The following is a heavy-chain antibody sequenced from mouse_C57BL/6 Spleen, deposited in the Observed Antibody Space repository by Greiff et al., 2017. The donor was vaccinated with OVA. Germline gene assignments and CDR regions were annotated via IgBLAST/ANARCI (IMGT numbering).Heavy chain of an antibody. CDR2: IHPNSGST. J-gene: IGHJ2*03. D-gene: IGHD1-1*02. CDR3: ARLGGSEEFDY. V-gene: IGHV1-64*01. CDR1: GYTFTSYW. Sequence: LVESGAELVKPGASVKLSCKASGYTFTSYWMHWVKQRPGQGLEWIGMIHPNSGSTNYNEKFKSKATLTVDKSSSTAYMQLSSLTSEDSAVYYCARLGGSEEFDYWGQCTSLTVSS.